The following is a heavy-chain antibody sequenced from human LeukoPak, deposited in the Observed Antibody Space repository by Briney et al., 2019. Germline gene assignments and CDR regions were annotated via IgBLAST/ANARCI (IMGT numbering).Heavy chain of an antibody. J-gene: IGHJ6*03. V-gene: IGHV3-23*01. CDR3: AKKDGDTYSSRYMDV. CDR1: GFSFGSFA. CDR2: IIGSGGTT. D-gene: IGHD4-17*01. Sequence: GGSLRLSCAASGFSFGSFAMSWVRQAPGKGLEWVSGIIGSGGTTFYADSVKGRFTISRDNSKNTLYLQMNSLRAEDTAIYYCAKKDGDTYSSRYMDVWGKGTPVTVSS.